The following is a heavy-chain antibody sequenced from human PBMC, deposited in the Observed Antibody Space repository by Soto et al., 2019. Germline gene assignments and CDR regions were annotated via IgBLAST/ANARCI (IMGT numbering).Heavy chain of an antibody. V-gene: IGHV4-4*07. CDR2: IYTSGST. D-gene: IGHD3-22*01. CDR3: ARDYYDKSYLNWLDP. J-gene: IGHJ5*02. CDR1: GGSISSYY. Sequence: PSETLSLTCTVSGGSISSYYWSWIRQPAGKGLEWIGRIYTSGSTNYNPSLKSRVTMSVDTSKNQFSLKLSSVTAADTAVYYCARDYYDKSYLNWLDPWGQGTLVTVSS.